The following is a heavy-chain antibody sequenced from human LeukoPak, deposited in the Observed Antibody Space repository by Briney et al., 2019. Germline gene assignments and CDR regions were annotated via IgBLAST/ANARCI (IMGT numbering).Heavy chain of an antibody. CDR3: AKDSLGELSPHDAFDI. CDR2: ISWNSGSI. V-gene: IGHV3-9*01. J-gene: IGHJ3*02. Sequence: GGSLRLSCAASGFTFDDYAMHWVRQAPGKGLEWVSGISWNSGSIGYADSVKGRFTISRDNAKNSLYLQMNSLRAEDTALYYCAKDSLGELSPHDAFDIWGQGTMVTVSS. CDR1: GFTFDDYA. D-gene: IGHD3-16*02.